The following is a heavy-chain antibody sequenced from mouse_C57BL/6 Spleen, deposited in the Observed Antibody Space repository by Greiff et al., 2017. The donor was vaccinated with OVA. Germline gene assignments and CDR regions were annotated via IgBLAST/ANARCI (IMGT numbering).Heavy chain of an antibody. D-gene: IGHD4-1*01. CDR1: GFSLTSYG. V-gene: IGHV2-2*01. CDR3: ASLTGTGYFDV. CDR2: IWSGGST. J-gene: IGHJ1*03. Sequence: VKLQQSGPGLVQPSQSLSITCTVSGFSLTSYGVHWVRQSPGKGLEWLGVIWSGGSTDYNAAFISRLSISKDNSKSQVFFKMNSLQADDTAIYYCASLTGTGYFDVWGTGTTVTVSS.